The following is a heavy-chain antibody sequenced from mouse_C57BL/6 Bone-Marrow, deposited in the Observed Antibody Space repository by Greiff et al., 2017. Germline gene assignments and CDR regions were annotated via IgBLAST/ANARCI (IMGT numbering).Heavy chain of an antibody. V-gene: IGHV10-3*01. Sequence: EADGGLVQPKGSLKLSCAASGFTFNTYAMHWVRQAPGKGLEWVARIRSKSSNYATYYADSVKDRFTISREDSRSMLYLQMNNLKTEDTAMYYGVRDRLRAVYFDGWGTGTTVTVSS. CDR3: VRDRLRAVYFDG. CDR2: IRSKSSNYAT. J-gene: IGHJ1*03. CDR1: GFTFNTYA. D-gene: IGHD1-2*01.